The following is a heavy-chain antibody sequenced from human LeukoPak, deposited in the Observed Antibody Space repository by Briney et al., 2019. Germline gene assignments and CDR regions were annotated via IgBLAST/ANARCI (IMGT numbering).Heavy chain of an antibody. CDR3: AGSPGIAEAGAYSWFDP. CDR2: ISSSSSYT. V-gene: IGHV3-11*06. J-gene: IGHJ5*02. D-gene: IGHD6-13*01. Sequence: GGSLRLSCAASGFTFSDYYMSWIRQAPGKGLEWVSYISSSSSYTNYADSVKGRFTISRDNAKNSLYLQMNSLRAEDTAVYYCAGSPGIAEAGAYSWFDPWGQGTLVTVSS. CDR1: GFTFSDYY.